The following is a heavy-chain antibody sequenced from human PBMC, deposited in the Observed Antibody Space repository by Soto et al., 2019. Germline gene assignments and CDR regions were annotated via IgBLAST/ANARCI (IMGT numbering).Heavy chain of an antibody. V-gene: IGHV1-3*01. CDR2: INAGNGNT. Sequence: GASVKVSCKASGYTFTSYAMHWVRQAPGQRLEWMGWINAGNGNTKYSQKFQGRVTITRDTSASTAYMELSSLRSEDTAVYYCAREGEIVVVPATTYGMDVWGQGTTVTVSS. J-gene: IGHJ6*02. D-gene: IGHD2-2*01. CDR3: AREGEIVVVPATTYGMDV. CDR1: GYTFTSYA.